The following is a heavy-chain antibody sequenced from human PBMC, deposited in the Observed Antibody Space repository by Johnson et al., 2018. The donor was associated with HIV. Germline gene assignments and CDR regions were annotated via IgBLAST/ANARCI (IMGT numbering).Heavy chain of an antibody. CDR2: SNWNGDST. J-gene: IGHJ3*02. CDR1: GFTFDDYG. Sequence: VQLVESGGGVVRPGGSLRLSCAASGFTFDDYGVSWVRQAPGKGLEWVSGSNWNGDSTYYADSRKGRFNISRDNSKNTRYLQMNSLRADETAVYYCASNGGSIVGATLHAFDIWGQGTMVTVSS. D-gene: IGHD1-26*01. CDR3: ASNGGSIVGATLHAFDI. V-gene: IGHV3-20*04.